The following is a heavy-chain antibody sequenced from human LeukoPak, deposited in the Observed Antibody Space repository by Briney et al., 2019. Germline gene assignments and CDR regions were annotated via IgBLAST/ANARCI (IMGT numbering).Heavy chain of an antibody. CDR3: ASLSISGEIDY. CDR2: IYYSGST. CDR1: GGSISSGDYY. D-gene: IGHD3-10*01. J-gene: IGHJ4*02. V-gene: IGHV4-30-4*01. Sequence: SETLSLTCTVSGGSISSGDYYWSWIRQPPGKGLEWIGYIYYSGSTYYNPSLKSRVTISVDTSKNQFSLKLSSVTAADTAVYYCASLSISGEIDYWGQGTLVTVSP.